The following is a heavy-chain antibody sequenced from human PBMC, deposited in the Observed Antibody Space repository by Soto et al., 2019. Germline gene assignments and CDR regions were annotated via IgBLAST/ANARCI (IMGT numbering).Heavy chain of an antibody. CDR1: GGSISRGGYY. D-gene: IGHD2-2*02. CDR3: AIIVVVPAAITN. V-gene: IGHV4-31*03. CDR2: IYYSGST. Sequence: PSETLSLTCTVSGGSISRGGYYWSWIRQHPGKGLEWIGYIYYSGSTYYNPSLKSRVTISVDTSKNQFSLKLSSVTAADTAVYYCAIIVVVPAAITNWGQGTLVTVSS. J-gene: IGHJ4*02.